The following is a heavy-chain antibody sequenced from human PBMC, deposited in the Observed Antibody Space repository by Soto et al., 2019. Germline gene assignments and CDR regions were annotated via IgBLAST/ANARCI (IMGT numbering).Heavy chain of an antibody. CDR2: INAGNGNT. Sequence: ASVKVSCKASGYTFTSYAMHWVRQAPGQRLEWMGWINAGNGNTKYSQKFQGRVTITRDTSASTAYMELSSLRSEDTAVYYCARASLYYYGSGSSHFDYWGQGTLVTVSS. CDR3: ARASLYYYGSGSSHFDY. V-gene: IGHV1-3*01. D-gene: IGHD3-10*01. CDR1: GYTFTSYA. J-gene: IGHJ4*02.